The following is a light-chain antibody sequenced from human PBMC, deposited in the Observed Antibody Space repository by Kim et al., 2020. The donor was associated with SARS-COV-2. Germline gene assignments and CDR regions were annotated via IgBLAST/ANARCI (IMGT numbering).Light chain of an antibody. J-gene: IGLJ3*02. CDR1: SDINVNTYN. CDR2: FKSATNN. CDR3: AIWYSNTWV. V-gene: IGLV5-39*01. Sequence: FTCTLRSDINVNTYNIYWYQQKPVSLPHYLLRFKSATNNQQGYGVPSRFSGSKDASTNAGLLLISGLQSEDEADYYCAIWYSNTWVFGGGTHLTVL.